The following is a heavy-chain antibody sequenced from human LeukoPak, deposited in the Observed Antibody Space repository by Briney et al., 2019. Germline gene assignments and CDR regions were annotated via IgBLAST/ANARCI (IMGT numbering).Heavy chain of an antibody. V-gene: IGHV1-8*01. CDR3: ASPAVAGAFDP. D-gene: IGHD6-19*01. CDR1: GYTFTSYD. Sequence: RASVKVSCMASGYTFTSYDINWVRQAPGQGLEWMGWMNTNSSNTDYAQKFQGRVTMTRNTSISTAYMELSSLRSEDTAVYYCASPAVAGAFDPWGQGALVTVSS. CDR2: MNTNSSNT. J-gene: IGHJ5*02.